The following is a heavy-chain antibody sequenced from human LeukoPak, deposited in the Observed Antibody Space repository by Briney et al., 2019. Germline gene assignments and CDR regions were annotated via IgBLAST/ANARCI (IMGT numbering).Heavy chain of an antibody. D-gene: IGHD1-26*01. J-gene: IGHJ4*02. CDR1: GGSISSSSYY. CDR2: IYYSGST. CDR3: ASASSGSFHFDY. V-gene: IGHV4-39*01. Sequence: SETLSLTCTVSGGSISSSSYYWGWIRQPRGKGLEWIGSIYYSGSTYYNPSLKSRVTISVDTSKNQFSLKLSSVTAADTAVYYCASASSGSFHFDYWGQGTLVTVSS.